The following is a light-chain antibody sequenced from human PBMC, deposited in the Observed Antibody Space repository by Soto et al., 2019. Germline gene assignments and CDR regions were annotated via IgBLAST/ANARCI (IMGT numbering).Light chain of an antibody. J-gene: IGKJ3*01. Sequence: EVVMTQSPATLSVSPGERVTLSCRASQGVRDNLAWYQQKPGQPPRLLIYGASTRATGLPARFSGSGSGTDFTLTISSLQSEDFAVYYCQQYNNWPLTFGPGTKVDL. CDR2: GAS. V-gene: IGKV3-15*01. CDR3: QQYNNWPLT. CDR1: QGVRDN.